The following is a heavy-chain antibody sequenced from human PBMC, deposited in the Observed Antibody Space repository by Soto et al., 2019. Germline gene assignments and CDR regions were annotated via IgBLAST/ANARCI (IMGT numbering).Heavy chain of an antibody. Sequence: PSETLSLTCTVSGGSISSGGYYWSWIRQHPGKGLEWIGYIYYSGSTNYNPSLKSRVTISVDTSKNQFSLKLSSVTAADTAVYYCARHQRGTIAYYYYYMDVWGKGTTVTVSS. CDR3: ARHQRGTIAYYYYYMDV. CDR1: GGSISSGGYY. J-gene: IGHJ6*03. CDR2: IYYSGST. V-gene: IGHV4-31*03. D-gene: IGHD2-21*01.